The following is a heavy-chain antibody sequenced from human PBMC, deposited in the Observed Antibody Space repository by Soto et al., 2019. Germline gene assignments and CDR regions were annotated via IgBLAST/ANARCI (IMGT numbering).Heavy chain of an antibody. V-gene: IGHV4-4*02. J-gene: IGHJ4*02. D-gene: IGHD4-17*01. CDR3: ARASPLYGDSPAYYFDY. Sequence: SETLSLTCAVSGGSISSSNWWSWVRQPPGKGLEWIGEIYRSGSTNYNPSLKSRVTISVDKSENQFSLKLNSVTAADTAVYYCARASPLYGDSPAYYFDYWGQGTLVTVSS. CDR1: GGSISSSNW. CDR2: IYRSGST.